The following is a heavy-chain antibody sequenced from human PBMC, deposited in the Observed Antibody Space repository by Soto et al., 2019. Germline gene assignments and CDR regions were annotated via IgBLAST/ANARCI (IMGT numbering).Heavy chain of an antibody. D-gene: IGHD3-22*01. Sequence: GGSLRLSCATSGFTFSSYGMHGVRQAPGKGLEWVAVISYDGSNKYYADSVKGRFTISRENSKNTLYLQMNSLRAEDTAVYYCAKGADSSGYYNFDYWGQGTLVTVSS. CDR1: GFTFSSYG. CDR3: AKGADSSGYYNFDY. J-gene: IGHJ4*02. V-gene: IGHV3-30*18. CDR2: ISYDGSNK.